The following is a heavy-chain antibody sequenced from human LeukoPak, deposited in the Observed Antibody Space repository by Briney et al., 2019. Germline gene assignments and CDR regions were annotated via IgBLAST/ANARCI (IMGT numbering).Heavy chain of an antibody. CDR3: AKDYGYSSSWYDY. J-gene: IGHJ4*02. CDR1: GFTFDVYG. Sequence: SLRLSCEASGFTFDVYGMHWVRQAPGEGLEWVSTISWNSASVGYVDSVKGRFTISRDNAKKTLYLQMNSLRPEDTALYYCAKDYGYSSSWYDYWGQGTLVTVSS. V-gene: IGHV3-9*01. D-gene: IGHD6-13*01. CDR2: ISWNSASV.